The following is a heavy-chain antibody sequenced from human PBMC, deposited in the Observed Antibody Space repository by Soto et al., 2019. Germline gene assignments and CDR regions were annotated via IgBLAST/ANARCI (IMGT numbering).Heavy chain of an antibody. CDR3: AIANYGDNDS. CDR2: ISAYNGNI. V-gene: IGHV1-18*01. J-gene: IGHJ4*02. Sequence: QVQLVQSGAEVKKPGASVKVSCKAPGYIFPSCTISWVRQAPGQGLEWLGWISAYNGNIKDAQKFQGRFTMTTDTSTSTPYMELRSLTSEDTVMYYCAIANYGDNDSWGQGTLVTVSS. CDR1: GYIFPSCT. D-gene: IGHD4-17*01.